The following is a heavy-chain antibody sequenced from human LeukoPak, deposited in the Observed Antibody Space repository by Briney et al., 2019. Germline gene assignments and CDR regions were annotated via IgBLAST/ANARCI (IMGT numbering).Heavy chain of an antibody. Sequence: SETLSLTCAVYGGSFSGDYWSWIRPPPEEGRGWGGEIIHRGSTNYNPSLKSRVTISVDTSKNQFSLTLSSVNAADTAVYYCARRNYYGSGSYYKRSNWFDPWGQGTLVTVSS. V-gene: IGHV4-34*12. CDR1: GGSFSGDY. CDR2: IIHRGST. CDR3: ARRNYYGSGSYYKRSNWFDP. J-gene: IGHJ5*02. D-gene: IGHD3-10*01.